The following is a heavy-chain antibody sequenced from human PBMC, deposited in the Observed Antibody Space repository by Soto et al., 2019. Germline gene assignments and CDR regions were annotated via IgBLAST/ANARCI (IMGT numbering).Heavy chain of an antibody. D-gene: IGHD3-22*01. Sequence: QVQLVQSGAEVKKPGSSVKVSCKASGGTFSSYAISWVRQAPGQGLEWMGGIIPIFGTADYEQKFQGRVTITADESTSTGNMELSSLRSEDTAVYYCASHYDSSGYYYRGLDYWGQGTLVTGSS. J-gene: IGHJ4*02. CDR1: GGTFSSYA. V-gene: IGHV1-69*12. CDR2: IIPIFGTA. CDR3: ASHYDSSGYYYRGLDY.